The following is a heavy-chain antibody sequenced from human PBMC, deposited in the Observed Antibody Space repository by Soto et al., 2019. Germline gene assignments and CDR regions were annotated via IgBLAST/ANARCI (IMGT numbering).Heavy chain of an antibody. CDR3: ASAGLRGIDFDWLLDPGAFDI. D-gene: IGHD3-9*01. CDR2: ISGSGGNT. CDR1: GFTFSSYA. V-gene: IGHV3-23*01. J-gene: IGHJ3*02. Sequence: PGGSLRLSCAASGFTFSSYAMSWVRQAPGKGLEWVSAISGSGGNTYYADSVKGRFTISRDNSKNTLYLQMNSLRAEDTAVYYCASAGLRGIDFDWLLDPGAFDIWGQGTMVTVSS.